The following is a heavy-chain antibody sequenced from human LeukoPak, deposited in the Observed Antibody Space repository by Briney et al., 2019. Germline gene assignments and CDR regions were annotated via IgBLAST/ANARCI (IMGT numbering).Heavy chain of an antibody. Sequence: ASVKVSCKASGYTFTSYDINWVRQATGQGLEWMGGIIPIFGTANYAQKFQGRVTITADKSTSTAYMELSSLRSEDTAVYYCARVPYYDFWSGYHWGQGTLVTVSS. D-gene: IGHD3-3*01. V-gene: IGHV1-69*06. CDR3: ARVPYYDFWSGYH. J-gene: IGHJ4*02. CDR1: GYTFTSYD. CDR2: IIPIFGTA.